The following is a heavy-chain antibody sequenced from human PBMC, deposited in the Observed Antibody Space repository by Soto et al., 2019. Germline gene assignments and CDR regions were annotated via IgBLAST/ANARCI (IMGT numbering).Heavy chain of an antibody. CDR3: ARDPGYGGVPYYFDY. D-gene: IGHD5-12*01. V-gene: IGHV4-61*01. CDR2: IYYSGST. J-gene: IGHJ4*02. CDR1: GGSVSSGSYY. Sequence: NPSETLSLTCTVSGGSVSSGSYYWSWIRQPPGKGLEWIGYIYYSGSTNYNPSLKSRVTISVDTSKNQFSLKLSSVTAADTAVYYCARDPGYGGVPYYFDYWGQGTLVTVSS.